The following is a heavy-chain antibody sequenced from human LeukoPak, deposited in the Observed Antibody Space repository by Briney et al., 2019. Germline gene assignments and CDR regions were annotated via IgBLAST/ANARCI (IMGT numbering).Heavy chain of an antibody. D-gene: IGHD3-22*01. CDR2: ISSNGGST. V-gene: IGHV3-64*01. CDR1: GFTFSSYA. Sequence: GGSLRLSCAASGFTFSSYAMHWVRQAPGKGLEYVSAISSNGGSTYYANSVKGRFTISRDNSKNTLYLQMGSLRAEDMAVYYCARGGYYDSSGYDYWGQGTLVTVSS. CDR3: ARGGYYDSSGYDY. J-gene: IGHJ4*02.